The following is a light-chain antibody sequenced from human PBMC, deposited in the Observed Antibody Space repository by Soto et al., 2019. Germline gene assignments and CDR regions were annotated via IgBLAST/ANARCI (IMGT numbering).Light chain of an antibody. V-gene: IGKV1-8*01. J-gene: IGKJ1*01. CDR1: QGISRY. CDR3: QQYYSYPLQT. CDR2: AAS. Sequence: AIRMTQSPSPLSASTGDRVTITWRASQGISRYLAWYQQKPGKAPNLLIYAASTLQSGVPSRFSGSGSETDFTLAVSCLQSEYFATYYGQQYYSYPLQTFGQGTKVEIK.